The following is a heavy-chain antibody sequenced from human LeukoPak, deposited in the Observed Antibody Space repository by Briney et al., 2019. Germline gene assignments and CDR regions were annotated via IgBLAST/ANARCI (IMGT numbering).Heavy chain of an antibody. CDR3: ARHVSGSYDDY. CDR1: GYSFTNYW. Sequence: GESLQISCKGSGYSFTNYWIGWVRQMPGKGLEWMGIIYPGDSDIRYSPSFQGQVTISADKSISTAYLQWGSLKASDTAMYYCARHVSGSYDDYWGQGTLVTVSS. J-gene: IGHJ4*02. D-gene: IGHD1-26*01. CDR2: IYPGDSDI. V-gene: IGHV5-51*01.